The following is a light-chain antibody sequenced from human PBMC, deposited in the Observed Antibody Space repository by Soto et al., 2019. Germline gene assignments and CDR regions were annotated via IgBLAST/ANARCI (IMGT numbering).Light chain of an antibody. V-gene: IGKV3-20*01. Sequence: ETALSQSLGPLSLSPGERATLSCRARESLSNNIYLAWYQQKPGQAPRLLIYGASSRATGIPNRFSGSGSGTDFTLTISRLEPEDFAVYYCQQYGNSPQTFGQGTKVDIK. CDR3: QQYGNSPQT. CDR1: ESLSNNIY. CDR2: GAS. J-gene: IGKJ1*01.